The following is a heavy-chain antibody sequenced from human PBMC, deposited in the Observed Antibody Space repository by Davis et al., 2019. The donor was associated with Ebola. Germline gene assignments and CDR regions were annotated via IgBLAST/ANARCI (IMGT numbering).Heavy chain of an antibody. CDR2: IKQDGSEK. Sequence: GESLKISCAASGFTFSSSWMSWVRQAPGKGLEWVANIKQDGSEKYYVDSVKGRFTISRDNSKNTLYLQMNSLRAEDTAIYYCAKDTSSIWFDVWGQGTMVTVSS. J-gene: IGHJ3*01. V-gene: IGHV3-7*03. CDR3: AKDTSSIWFDV. D-gene: IGHD6-13*01. CDR1: GFTFSSSW.